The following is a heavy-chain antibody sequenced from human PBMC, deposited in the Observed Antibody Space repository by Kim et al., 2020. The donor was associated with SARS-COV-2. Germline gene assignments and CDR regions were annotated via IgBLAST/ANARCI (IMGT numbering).Heavy chain of an antibody. J-gene: IGHJ4*02. CDR3: ARAFLGGRMGLYSSSWYDDY. D-gene: IGHD6-13*01. CDR2: IYHSGST. CDR1: GGSISSSNW. V-gene: IGHV4-4*02. Sequence: SETLSLTCAVSGGSISSSNWWSWVRQPPGKGLEWIGEIYHSGSTNYNPSLKSRVTISVDKSKNQFSLKLSSVTAADTAVYYCARAFLGGRMGLYSSSWYDDYWGQGTLVTVSS.